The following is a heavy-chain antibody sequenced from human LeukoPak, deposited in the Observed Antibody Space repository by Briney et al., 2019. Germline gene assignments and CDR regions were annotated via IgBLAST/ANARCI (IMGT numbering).Heavy chain of an antibody. CDR2: ISGSGGST. J-gene: IGHJ4*02. CDR3: AKEPHRRGWYWRWSD. CDR1: GFTFSSYT. Sequence: GGSLRLSCAASGFTFSSYTMTWVRQAPGKGLEWVSAISGSGGSTYYADSVKGRFTISRDNSKNTLYLQMNSLRAEDTAVYYCAKEPHRRGWYWRWSDWGQGTLVTVSS. V-gene: IGHV3-23*01. D-gene: IGHD6-19*01.